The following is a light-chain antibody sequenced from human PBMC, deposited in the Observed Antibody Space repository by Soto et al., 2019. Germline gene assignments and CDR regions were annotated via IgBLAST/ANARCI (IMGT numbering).Light chain of an antibody. CDR3: QSYDSSLRGSRV. J-gene: IGLJ3*02. CDR2: GNS. Sequence: QLVLTQPPSVSGAPGQRVTISCTGSSSNIGAGYDVHWYQQLPGTAPKLLIYGNSNRPSGVPDRFSGSKSGTSASLAITGLQAEDEADYYCQSYDSSLRGSRVFGGGTKLTVL. V-gene: IGLV1-40*01. CDR1: SSNIGAGYD.